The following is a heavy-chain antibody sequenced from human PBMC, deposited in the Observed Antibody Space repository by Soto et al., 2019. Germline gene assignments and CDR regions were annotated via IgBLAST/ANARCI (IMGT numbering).Heavy chain of an antibody. V-gene: IGHV4-30-2*01. CDR1: GGSISSGGYS. CDR3: PRTDSEFFAP. D-gene: IGHD2-21*01. CDR2: IYHSGST. J-gene: IGHJ5*02. Sequence: PSETLSLTCAVSGGSISSGGYSWSWIRQPPGKGLEWIGYIYHSGSTYYNPSLKSRVTISVDRSKNQFSLKLSSVTAADTAVYYWPRTDSEFFAPGGEEPLAPVS.